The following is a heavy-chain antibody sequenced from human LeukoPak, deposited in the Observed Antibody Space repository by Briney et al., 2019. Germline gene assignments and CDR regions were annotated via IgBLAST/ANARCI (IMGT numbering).Heavy chain of an antibody. CDR1: GGTFSSYA. Sequence: ASVKVSCKASGGTFSSYAISWVRQAPGQGLEWMGGIIPIFGTANYAQKFLGRVTITADESTSTAYMELSSLRSEDTAVYYCAKVGITMVRGVSPGYYFDYWGQGTLVTVSS. D-gene: IGHD3-10*01. CDR3: AKVGITMVRGVSPGYYFDY. J-gene: IGHJ4*02. V-gene: IGHV1-69*13. CDR2: IIPIFGTA.